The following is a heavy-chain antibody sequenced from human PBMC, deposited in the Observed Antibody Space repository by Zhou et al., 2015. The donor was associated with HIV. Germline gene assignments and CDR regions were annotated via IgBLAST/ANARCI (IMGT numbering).Heavy chain of an antibody. CDR1: GFTFNNYA. V-gene: IGHV3-23*01. D-gene: IGHD5-12*01. Sequence: EVQLLDSGGGLVQPGGSLRLSCAASGFTFNNYAMAWIRQAPGKGPEWVSAISGRGDITYYVDSVKGRFTISRDNSKNTLHLQMNTLRAEDTALYYCAKDRSSPHTAYDSFDSWGQGTLVTVSS. J-gene: IGHJ4*02. CDR2: ISGRGDIT. CDR3: AKDRSSPHTAYDSFDS.